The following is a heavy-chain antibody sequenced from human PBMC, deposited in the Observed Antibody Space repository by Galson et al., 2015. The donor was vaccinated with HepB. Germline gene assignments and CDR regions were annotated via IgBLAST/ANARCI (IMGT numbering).Heavy chain of an antibody. D-gene: IGHD4-17*01. CDR2: ISGSGSGGRT. V-gene: IGHV3-23*01. Sequence: SLRLSCAASGITFSSYAMNWVRQAPGKGLEWVSVISGSGSGGRTYYADSVKGRFTISRDDSKNTLYLQMNSLRADDTAVYYCAKDDNEYGDYAVGQYSSYYGMAIWGQGTTVTVAS. CDR3: AKDDNEYGDYAVGQYSSYYGMAI. J-gene: IGHJ6*02. CDR1: GITFSSYA.